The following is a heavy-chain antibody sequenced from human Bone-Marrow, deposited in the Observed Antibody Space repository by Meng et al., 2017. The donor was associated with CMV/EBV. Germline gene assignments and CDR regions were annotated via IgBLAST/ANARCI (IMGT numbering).Heavy chain of an antibody. CDR2: IYYSGGT. CDR1: GDSISSSIYY. J-gene: IGHJ4*02. D-gene: IGHD6-6*01. V-gene: IGHV4-61*01. Sequence: LETLSLTCTVSGDSISSSIYYWSWIRQPPGKGLEWIGYIYYSGGTNYNPSLESRVTISVDTSKNQFSLKLTSVTAADTAVYYCARGGYSSSSVETAWGQGPLVTGSS. CDR3: ARGGYSSSSVETA.